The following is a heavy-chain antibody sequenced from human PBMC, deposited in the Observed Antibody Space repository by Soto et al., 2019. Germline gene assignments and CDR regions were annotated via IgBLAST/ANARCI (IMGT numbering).Heavy chain of an antibody. J-gene: IGHJ4*02. CDR3: ANGIAVAGIFDY. V-gene: IGHV3-23*01. CDR2: ISGSGGST. D-gene: IGHD6-19*01. Sequence: PGGSLRLSCAASGFTFSSYAMSWVRQAPGKGLEWVSAISGSGGSTYYADSVKGRFTIPRDNSKNTLYLQMNSLRAEDTAVYYCANGIAVAGIFDYWGQGTLVTVSS. CDR1: GFTFSSYA.